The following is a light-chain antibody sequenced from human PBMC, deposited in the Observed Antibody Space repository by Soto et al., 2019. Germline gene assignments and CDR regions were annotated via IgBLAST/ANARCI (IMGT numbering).Light chain of an antibody. V-gene: IGKV1-5*01. J-gene: IGKJ1*01. CDR2: EAS. CDR3: QQCDTFST. Sequence: IPLTQSPASLPASVGDRVTITCRASQTINNWLAWYRQKPGKAPKLLISEASRLESGVPSRFNGSGYGTEFTLTISSLQPDDFATYYCQQCDTFSTFGQGTKVDIK. CDR1: QTINNW.